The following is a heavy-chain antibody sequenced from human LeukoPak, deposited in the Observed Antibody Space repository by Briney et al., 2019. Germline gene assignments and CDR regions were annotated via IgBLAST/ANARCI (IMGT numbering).Heavy chain of an antibody. CDR3: ANYDILTGYSDY. D-gene: IGHD3-9*01. CDR2: ISAYNGNT. Sequence: ASVKVSCKASGYTFTSYGISWVRQAPGQGLEWMGWISAYNGNTNYAQKLQGRDTMTTDTSTSTAYMELRSLRSDDTAVYYCANYDILTGYSDYWGQGTLVTVSS. CDR1: GYTFTSYG. V-gene: IGHV1-18*01. J-gene: IGHJ4*02.